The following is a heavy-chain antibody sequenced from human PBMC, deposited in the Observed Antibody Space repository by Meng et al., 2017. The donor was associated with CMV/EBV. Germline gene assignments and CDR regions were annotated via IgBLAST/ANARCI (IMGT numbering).Heavy chain of an antibody. CDR3: ARSAVVMNWFDP. J-gene: IGHJ5*02. Sequence: SETLSLTCTVSGGSISSGDYYWSWIRQPPGKGLEWIGYIYYSGSTYYNPSLKSRVTISVDTSKNQFSLKLSSVTAADTAVYYCARSAVVMNWFDPWGQGTLVTVSS. CDR2: IYYSGST. D-gene: IGHD2-21*01. CDR1: GGSISSGDYY. V-gene: IGHV4-30-4*08.